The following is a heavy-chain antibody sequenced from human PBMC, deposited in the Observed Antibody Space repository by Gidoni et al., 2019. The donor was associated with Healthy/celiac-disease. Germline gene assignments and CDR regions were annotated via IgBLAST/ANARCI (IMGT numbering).Heavy chain of an antibody. CDR3: ARDEAYDDYVWGSYLPLDP. CDR1: GFTLSSYG. J-gene: IGHJ5*02. Sequence: GFTLSSYGMHWVRQAPGKGLEGVAVIWYDGSNKYDADSVKGRFTISRDNSKNTLYLQMNSLRAEDTAVYYCARDEAYDDYVWGSYLPLDPWGQGTLVTVSS. V-gene: IGHV3-33*01. D-gene: IGHD3-16*02. CDR2: IWYDGSNK.